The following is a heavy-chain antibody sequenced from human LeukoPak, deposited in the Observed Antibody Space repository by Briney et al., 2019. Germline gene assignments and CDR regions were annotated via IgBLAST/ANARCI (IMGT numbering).Heavy chain of an antibody. D-gene: IGHD6-6*01. V-gene: IGHV3-30-3*01. Sequence: AGSLRLSCAASGFSLNGYEMHWVRQAPGKGLEWVAVIAGDGSIKLYTDSVKGRFTISRDISKNTVSQEMNSLRPEDTAVYYCARDCLKAAPDYFDYWGQGTLVTVSP. CDR2: IAGDGSIK. J-gene: IGHJ4*02. CDR1: GFSLNGYE. CDR3: ARDCLKAAPDYFDY.